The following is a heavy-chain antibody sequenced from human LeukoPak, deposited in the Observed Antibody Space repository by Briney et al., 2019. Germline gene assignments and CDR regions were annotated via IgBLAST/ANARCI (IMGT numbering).Heavy chain of an antibody. J-gene: IGHJ4*02. CDR3: ARDRSDSSGYGKN. CDR1: GYTFTGNY. Sequence: GASVKVSCKASGYTFTGNYMHWVRQAPGQGLEWMGWINPNSGGTNYAQKFQGRVTMTRDTSISTAYMELSRLRSDDTAVYYCARDRSDSSGYGKNWGQGTLVTVSS. D-gene: IGHD3-22*01. V-gene: IGHV1-2*02. CDR2: INPNSGGT.